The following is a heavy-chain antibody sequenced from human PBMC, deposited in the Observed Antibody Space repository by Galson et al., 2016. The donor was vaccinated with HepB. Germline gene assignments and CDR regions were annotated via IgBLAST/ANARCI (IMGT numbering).Heavy chain of an antibody. Sequence: SLRLSCAASGFTFSNYGMNWVRQAPGRGLEWVSSISGSGGYTYYADSVKGRFTISRDNSKNTLYLQINSLRAEDTAVYYCARDSDYNIDSWGQGSLVTVSS. CDR3: ARDSDYNIDS. CDR2: ISGSGGYT. CDR1: GFTFSNYG. V-gene: IGHV3-23*01. D-gene: IGHD4-11*01. J-gene: IGHJ4*02.